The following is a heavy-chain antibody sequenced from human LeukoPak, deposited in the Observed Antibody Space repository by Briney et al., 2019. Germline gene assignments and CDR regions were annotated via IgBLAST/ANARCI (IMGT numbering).Heavy chain of an antibody. CDR3: AKSTSGSYNWADDAFDI. CDR1: GFTFSSEA. D-gene: IGHD1-26*01. V-gene: IGHV3-23*01. CDR2: ISPAGGTT. J-gene: IGHJ3*02. Sequence: PGGSLRLSCAVSGFTFSSEAMGWVRQLPGGGLEWVSTISPAGGTTYYAESMKGRFTISRDNSKSTLYLQMNSLRVEDTAVYYCAKSTSGSYNWADDAFDIWGQGTMVTVSS.